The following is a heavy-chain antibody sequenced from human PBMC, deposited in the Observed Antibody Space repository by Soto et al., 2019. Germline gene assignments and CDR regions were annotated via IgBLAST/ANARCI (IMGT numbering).Heavy chain of an antibody. CDR2: IDWDDDK. V-gene: IGHV2-70*01. CDR3: ARIGRYYGSGSYNYFDY. Sequence: SGPTLVNPTQTLTLTCTFSGFSLSTSGMCVSWIRQPPGKALEWLALIDWDDDKYYSTSLKTRLTISKDTSKNQVVLTMTNMDPVDTATYYCARIGRYYGSGSYNYFDYWGQGTLVTVSS. J-gene: IGHJ4*02. CDR1: GFSLSTSGMC. D-gene: IGHD3-10*01.